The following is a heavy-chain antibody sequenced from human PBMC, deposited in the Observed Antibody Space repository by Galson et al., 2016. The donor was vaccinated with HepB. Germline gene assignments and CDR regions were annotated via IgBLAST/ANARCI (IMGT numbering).Heavy chain of an antibody. D-gene: IGHD2/OR15-2a*01. Sequence: PALVKPPQTLTLTCTLSGFSVTTSGVGVAWFRRPPGKPLEWLALIYWNDDRRYSPSLKTRLTITKDTSRNQVLLTMTNVDPVDTATYYCAHRTLPPQFDFWGQGPLVTVSS. CDR3: AHRTLPPQFDF. CDR1: GFSVTTSGVG. V-gene: IGHV2-5*01. J-gene: IGHJ4*02. CDR2: IYWNDDR.